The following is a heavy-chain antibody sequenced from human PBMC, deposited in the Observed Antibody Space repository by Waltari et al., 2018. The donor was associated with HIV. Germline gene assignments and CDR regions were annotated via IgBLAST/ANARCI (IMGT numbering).Heavy chain of an antibody. CDR1: GDTFRTYT. CDR2: NTPIFKTT. V-gene: IGHV1-69*01. Sequence: QVQLVQSGAEVKKPGSSVKVSCRASGDTFRTYTISWVRQAPGQGLEWMGGNTPIFKTTKYAQKFQGRVTLTADESTRTTYMELTSLRSDDTAMYYCARNGDYAPAYWGQGTLVTVSS. D-gene: IGHD4-17*01. CDR3: ARNGDYAPAY. J-gene: IGHJ4*02.